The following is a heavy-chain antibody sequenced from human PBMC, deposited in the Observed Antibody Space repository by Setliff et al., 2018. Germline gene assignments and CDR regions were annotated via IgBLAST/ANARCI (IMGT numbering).Heavy chain of an antibody. CDR1: GDSISSRRNY. V-gene: IGHV4-61*05. J-gene: IGHJ4*02. CDR3: AGSTVTQVDY. D-gene: IGHD4-17*01. CDR2: IYYSGST. Sequence: SETLSLTCTVSGDSISSRRNYWGWFRQPAGKELEWIGYIYYSGSTNYNPSLKSRVTISVDTSKNHFSLKLSSVTAADTAVYYCAGSTVTQVDYWGQGTLVTVSS.